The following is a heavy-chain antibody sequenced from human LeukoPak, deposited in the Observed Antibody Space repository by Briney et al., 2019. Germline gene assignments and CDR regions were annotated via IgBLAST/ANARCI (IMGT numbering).Heavy chain of an antibody. J-gene: IGHJ4*02. CDR2: IYPGDSDT. CDR3: ARAGRPASYYYDSSGYFDY. V-gene: IGHV5-51*01. Sequence: GESLKISCKGSGYSFTSYWIGWVRQMPGKGLEWMGIIYPGDSDTRYSPSFQGQVTISADKSISTAYLQWSSLKASDTAMYYCARAGRPASYYYDSSGYFDYWGQGTLVTVSS. D-gene: IGHD3-22*01. CDR1: GYSFTSYW.